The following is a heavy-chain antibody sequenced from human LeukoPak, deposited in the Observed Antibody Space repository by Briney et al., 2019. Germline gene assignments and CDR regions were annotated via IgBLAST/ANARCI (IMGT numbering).Heavy chain of an antibody. D-gene: IGHD1-7*01. CDR1: GGSISAYF. Sequence: SETLSLTCTVSGGSISAYFWGWIRQAPGKGLEWIGFIHYSGLTVYSPSLQSRVSMSVDTSRNQFSLDLSSVTAADTALYYCARDPPEDEWNSLDSWGQGILVTVSS. V-gene: IGHV4-59*01. CDR2: IHYSGLT. CDR3: ARDPPEDEWNSLDS. J-gene: IGHJ4*02.